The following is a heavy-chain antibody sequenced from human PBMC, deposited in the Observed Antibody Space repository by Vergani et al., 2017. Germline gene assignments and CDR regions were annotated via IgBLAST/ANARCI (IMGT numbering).Heavy chain of an antibody. CDR2: ISSNGGST. V-gene: IGHV3-64D*06. CDR3: ARLPNYSNYVGNYFDY. CDR1: GFTFSSYA. Sequence: EVQLVESGGGLVQPGGSLRLSCSASGFTFSSYAMHWVRQAPGKGLEYVSAISSNGGSTYYADSVKGRFTISVDTSKNQFSLKLSSVTAADTAVYYCARLPNYSNYVGNYFDYWGQGTLVTVSS. D-gene: IGHD4-11*01. J-gene: IGHJ4*02.